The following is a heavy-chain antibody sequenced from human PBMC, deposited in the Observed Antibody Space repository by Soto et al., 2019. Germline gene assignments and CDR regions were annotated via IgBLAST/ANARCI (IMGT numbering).Heavy chain of an antibody. Sequence: QVQLVESGGGVVQPGRSLRLSCEASGFTFSSYGMHWVRQDPGKGLEWVAVIWYDGSNKYYADSVKGRFTISRDNSKNTLYLQMNSLRAEDTAVYYCAREGDVWGSYRPYYGMDVWGQGTTVTVSS. CDR1: GFTFSSYG. CDR3: AREGDVWGSYRPYYGMDV. J-gene: IGHJ6*02. D-gene: IGHD3-16*02. CDR2: IWYDGSNK. V-gene: IGHV3-33*01.